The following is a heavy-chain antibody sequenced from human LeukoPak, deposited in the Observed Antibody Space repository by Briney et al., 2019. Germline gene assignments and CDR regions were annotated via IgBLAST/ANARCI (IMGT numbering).Heavy chain of an antibody. V-gene: IGHV1-18*01. J-gene: IGHJ3*02. CDR3: AKSEMATITAFDI. Sequence: ASVKVSCKASGYTFTSYGISWVRQAPGQGLEWMGWISTYNDNTNYAQKLQGRVTMTTDTSTSTAYMELSRLRSDDTAVYYCAKSEMATITAFDIWGQGTMVTVSS. D-gene: IGHD5-24*01. CDR2: ISTYNDNT. CDR1: GYTFTSYG.